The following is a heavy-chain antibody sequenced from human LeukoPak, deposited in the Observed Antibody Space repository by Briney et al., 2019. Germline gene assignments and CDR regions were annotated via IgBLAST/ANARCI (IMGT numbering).Heavy chain of an antibody. J-gene: IGHJ4*02. CDR3: ARRDYRKRMDY. D-gene: IGHD1-14*01. V-gene: IGHV4-34*01. CDR2: INHSGST. Sequence: PSETLSLTCTVSGGSVSSYYWSWIRQPPGKGLEWIGEINHSGSTNYNSSLKSRVTISVDTSKNQFSLKLSSVTAADTAVYYCARRDYRKRMDYWGQGTLVTVSS. CDR1: GGSVSSYY.